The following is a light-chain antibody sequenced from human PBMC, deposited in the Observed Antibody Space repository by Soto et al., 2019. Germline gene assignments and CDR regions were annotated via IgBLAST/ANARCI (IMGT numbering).Light chain of an antibody. Sequence: AIQMTQSPSSLSASVGDRVTITCRASQGIRNELGWYQQKPGKAPKLLIYAASSLQSEVPSRFIGSGSGTDFTLTISSLQPEDFATYYCLQDYNYPWTFGQGTKVEIK. V-gene: IGKV1-6*01. J-gene: IGKJ1*01. CDR1: QGIRNE. CDR3: LQDYNYPWT. CDR2: AAS.